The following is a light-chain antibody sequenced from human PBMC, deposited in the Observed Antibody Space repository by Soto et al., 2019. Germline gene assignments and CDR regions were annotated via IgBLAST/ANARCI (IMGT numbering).Light chain of an antibody. CDR1: ENINTY. CDR3: QHRNNWPLT. J-gene: IGKJ4*01. V-gene: IGKV3-11*01. CDR2: DAS. Sequence: VVLTQSPATLSVSPGERATLSCRASENINTYLAWYQQKPGQAPKLLIYDASNRATGIPARFSASGSGTDFTLTISSLEPEDFAVYYCQHRNNWPLTFGGGTKVGIK.